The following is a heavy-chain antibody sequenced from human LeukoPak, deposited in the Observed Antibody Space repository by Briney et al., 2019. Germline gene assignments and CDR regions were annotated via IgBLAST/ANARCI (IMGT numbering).Heavy chain of an antibody. J-gene: IGHJ6*02. CDR2: IIPIFGTA. V-gene: IGHV1-69*13. Sequence: SVKVSCKASGGTFSSYAISWVRQAPGQGLEWMGGIIPIFGTANYAQKFQGRVTITADESTSTAYMELSSLRSEDTAVYYCASRHYDFWSGYYKGYYCYGMDVWGQGTTVTVSS. CDR3: ASRHYDFWSGYYKGYYCYGMDV. CDR1: GGTFSSYA. D-gene: IGHD3-3*01.